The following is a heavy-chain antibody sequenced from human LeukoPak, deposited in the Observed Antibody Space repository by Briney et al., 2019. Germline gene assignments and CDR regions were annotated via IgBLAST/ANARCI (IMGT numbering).Heavy chain of an antibody. CDR3: ARAHAAVLDY. V-gene: IGHV3-21*01. CDR2: ISSSSYI. CDR1: GFTFSSYS. Sequence: GGSLRLSCAASGFTFSSYSMNWVRQAPGKGLEWVSSISSSSYIYYADSVKGRFTISRDNARNSLYLQMNSLRAEDTAVYYCARAHAAVLDYWGQGTLVTVSS. D-gene: IGHD6-13*01. J-gene: IGHJ4*02.